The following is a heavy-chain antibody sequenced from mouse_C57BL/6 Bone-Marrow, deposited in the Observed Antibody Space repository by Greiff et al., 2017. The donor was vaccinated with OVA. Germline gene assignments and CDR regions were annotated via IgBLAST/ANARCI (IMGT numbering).Heavy chain of an antibody. CDR1: GYTFTSYG. CDR3: ARGSSGQRDYAMDY. J-gene: IGHJ4*01. CDR2: IYPRSGNT. D-gene: IGHD3-2*02. V-gene: IGHV1-81*01. Sequence: QVQLQQSGAELARPGASVKLSCKASGYTFTSYGISWVKQRTGQGLEWIGEIYPRSGNTYYNEKFKGKATLTADKSSSTAYMELRSLTSEDSAVNFCARGSSGQRDYAMDYWGQGTSVTVSS.